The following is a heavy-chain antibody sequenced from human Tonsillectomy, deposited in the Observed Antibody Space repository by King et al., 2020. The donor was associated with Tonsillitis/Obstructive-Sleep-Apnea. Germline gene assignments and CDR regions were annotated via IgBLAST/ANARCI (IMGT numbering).Heavy chain of an antibody. CDR2: ISRSSSYT. CDR3: ARVPGRAFDI. CDR1: GFTVSDYD. V-gene: IGHV3-11*05. Sequence: VQLVESGGGLVKPGGSLRLSCAASGFTVSDYDMSWIRQAPGKGLEWVSYISRSSSYTKDADSVKGRFTISRDNAKNSLYLQMNSLRAEDTAVYYCARVPGRAFDIWGQGTMVTVSS. J-gene: IGHJ3*02.